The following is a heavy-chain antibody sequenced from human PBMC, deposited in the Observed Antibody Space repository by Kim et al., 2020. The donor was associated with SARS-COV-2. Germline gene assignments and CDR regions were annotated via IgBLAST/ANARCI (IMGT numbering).Heavy chain of an antibody. CDR3: ARGWSATGIDP. D-gene: IGHD2-15*01. V-gene: IGHV1-3*01. J-gene: IGHJ5*02. Sequence: TKYSQRFQGRVTITRDTSASTVYMEMSSLTSEATAIYYCARGWSATGIDPWGQGTLVTVSS. CDR2: T.